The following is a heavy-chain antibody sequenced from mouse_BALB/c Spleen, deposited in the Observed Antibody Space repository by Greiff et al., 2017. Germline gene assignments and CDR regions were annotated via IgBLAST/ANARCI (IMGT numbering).Heavy chain of an antibody. CDR3: TRKGYYSSRHHFDV. CDR1: GYTFTSYW. CDR2: IYPGSGST. V-gene: IGHV1S22*01. D-gene: IGHD1-1*01. Sequence: LQQPGSELVRPGASVKLSCKASGYTFTSYWMHWVKQRPGQGLEWIGNIYPGSGSTNYDEKFKSKATLTVDTSSSTAYMQLSSLTSEDSAVYYCTRKGYYSSRHHFDVWGAGTTVTVSS. J-gene: IGHJ1*01.